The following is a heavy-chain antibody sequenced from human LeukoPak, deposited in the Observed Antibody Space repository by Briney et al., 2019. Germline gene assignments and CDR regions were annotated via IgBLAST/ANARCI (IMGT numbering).Heavy chain of an antibody. CDR1: GFTFSSYS. J-gene: IGHJ6*02. CDR2: ISSSSSTI. V-gene: IGHV3-48*01. D-gene: IGHD4-17*01. Sequence: GGSLRLSCAASGFTFSSYSMNWVRQAPGKGLEWVSYISSSSSTIYYADSVKGRFTISRDNAKNSLYLQMNSLRAEDTAVYYCARSMTTNYGMDVWDQGTTVTVSS. CDR3: ARSMTTNYGMDV.